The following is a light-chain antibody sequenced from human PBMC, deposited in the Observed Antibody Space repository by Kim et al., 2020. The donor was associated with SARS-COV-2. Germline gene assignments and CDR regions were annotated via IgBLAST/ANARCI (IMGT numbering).Light chain of an antibody. CDR1: SSDVGSYNL. CDR3: CSYARFGTFV. J-gene: IGLJ1*01. CDR2: EVS. Sequence: GQSITISCTGTSSDVGSYNLVSWYQHHPGKAPKLMIYEVSKRPSGVSNRFSGSKSGNTASLTISGLQAEDEADYYCCSYARFGTFVFGTGTKVTVL. V-gene: IGLV2-23*02.